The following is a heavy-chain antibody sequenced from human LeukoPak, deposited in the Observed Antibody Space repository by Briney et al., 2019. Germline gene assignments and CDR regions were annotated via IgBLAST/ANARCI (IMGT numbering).Heavy chain of an antibody. CDR1: GFTFSSYA. CDR2: ISGSGGST. Sequence: GGSLRLSCAASGFTFSSYAMSWVRQAPGKGLEWVSAISGSGGSTYYADSVKGRFTISRDNSKNTLYLQMNSLRAEDTAVYYCAMLNGGYDYVWGSYRPDYFDYWGQGTLVTVSS. D-gene: IGHD3-16*02. CDR3: AMLNGGYDYVWGSYRPDYFDY. V-gene: IGHV3-23*01. J-gene: IGHJ4*02.